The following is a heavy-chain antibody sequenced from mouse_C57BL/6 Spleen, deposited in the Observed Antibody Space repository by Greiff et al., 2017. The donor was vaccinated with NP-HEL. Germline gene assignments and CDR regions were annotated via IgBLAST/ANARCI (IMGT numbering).Heavy chain of an antibody. V-gene: IGHV5-17*01. D-gene: IGHD2-4*01. J-gene: IGHJ4*01. Sequence: EVMLVESGGGLVKPGGSLKLSCAASGFTFSDYGMHWVRQAPEKGLEWVAYISSGSSTIYYADTVKGRFTISRDNAKNTLFLQMTSLRSEDTAMYYCAREGYDYDEGGYYYAMDYWGQGTSVTVSS. CDR3: AREGYDYDEGGYYYAMDY. CDR2: ISSGSSTI. CDR1: GFTFSDYG.